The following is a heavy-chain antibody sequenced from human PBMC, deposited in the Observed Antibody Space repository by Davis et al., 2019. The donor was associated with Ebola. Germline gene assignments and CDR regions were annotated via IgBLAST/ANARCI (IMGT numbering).Heavy chain of an antibody. D-gene: IGHD2-2*01. Sequence: AASVKVSCKASGGTFSSYAISWVRQAPGQGLEWMGRIIPILGIANYAQKFQGRVTITADKSTSTAYMELSSLRSEDTAVYYCARMRLGYCSSTSCPFDYWGQGTLVTVSS. CDR3: ARMRLGYCSSTSCPFDY. V-gene: IGHV1-69*10. J-gene: IGHJ4*02. CDR2: IIPILGIA. CDR1: GGTFSSYA.